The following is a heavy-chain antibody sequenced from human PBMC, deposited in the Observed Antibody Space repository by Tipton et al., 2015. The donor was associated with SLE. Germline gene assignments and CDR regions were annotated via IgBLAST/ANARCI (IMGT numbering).Heavy chain of an antibody. D-gene: IGHD2-21*01. CDR1: GFAFDDFA. Sequence: SLRLSCAASGFAFDDFAMEWVRQTPGKGLEWVSGISWNSGGIYYAASVKGRFTISRDNAKNSLFLQMNSLRVEDTAIYYCAKIAGSGSDARDYWGRGTLVTVSS. CDR3: AKIAGSGSDARDY. CDR2: ISWNSGGI. V-gene: IGHV3-9*01. J-gene: IGHJ4*02.